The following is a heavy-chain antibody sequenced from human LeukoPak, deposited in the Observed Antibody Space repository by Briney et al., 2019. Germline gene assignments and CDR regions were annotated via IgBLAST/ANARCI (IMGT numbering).Heavy chain of an antibody. CDR1: GFTFSNAW. D-gene: IGHD2-15*01. CDR2: IKSKTDGGTT. J-gene: IGHJ4*02. V-gene: IGHV3-15*01. CDR3: TTDSLGCSGGSCYFATENDY. Sequence: GGSLRLSCAASGFTFSNAWMSWVRQAPGKGLEWVGRIKSKTDGGTTDYAAPVKGRFTISRDDSKNTLYLQMNSLKTEDTAVYYCTTDSLGCSGGSCYFATENDYWGQGTLVTVSS.